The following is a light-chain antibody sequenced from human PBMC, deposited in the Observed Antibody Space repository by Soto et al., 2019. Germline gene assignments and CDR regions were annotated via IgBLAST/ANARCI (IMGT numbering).Light chain of an antibody. CDR3: SSYTSSSTLVV. V-gene: IGLV2-14*01. Sequence: QSALTQPASVSGSPGQSITISCTGTSSDVGGYNYVSWYQQHPGKAPKLMIYEVSNLPSGVSNRFSGSKSGNTASLTISGLKAEDEADYYCSSYTSSSTLVVFGTGTKLTVL. J-gene: IGLJ1*01. CDR1: SSDVGGYNY. CDR2: EVS.